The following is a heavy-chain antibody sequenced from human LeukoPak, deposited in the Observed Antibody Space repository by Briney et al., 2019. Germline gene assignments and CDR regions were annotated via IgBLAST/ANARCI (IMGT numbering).Heavy chain of an antibody. CDR1: GYTFTELS. CDR2: FDPEDGET. J-gene: IGHJ5*02. CDR3: ATGRITMVRGVRNWFDP. D-gene: IGHD3-10*01. Sequence: GASVKVSCKVSGYTFTELSMHWVRQAPGKGLEWMGGFDPEDGETIYAQKFQGRVTMTEDTSTDTAYMELSSLRSEDTAVYYCATGRITMVRGVRNWFDPWGQGTLVTVSS. V-gene: IGHV1-24*01.